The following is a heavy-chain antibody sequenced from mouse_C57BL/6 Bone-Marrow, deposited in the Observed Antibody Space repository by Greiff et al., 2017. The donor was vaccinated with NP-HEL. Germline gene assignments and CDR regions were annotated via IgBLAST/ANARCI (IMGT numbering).Heavy chain of an antibody. CDR1: GYTFTDYN. Sequence: VQLQQSGPELVKPGASVKMSCKASGYTFTDYNMHWVKQSHGKSLEWIGYINPNNGGTSYNQKFKGKATLTVNKSSSTAYMELRSLTSEDSAVYYCARYAGYRYYFDYWGQGTTLTVSS. J-gene: IGHJ2*01. V-gene: IGHV1-22*01. CDR3: ARYAGYRYYFDY. D-gene: IGHD2-2*01. CDR2: INPNNGGT.